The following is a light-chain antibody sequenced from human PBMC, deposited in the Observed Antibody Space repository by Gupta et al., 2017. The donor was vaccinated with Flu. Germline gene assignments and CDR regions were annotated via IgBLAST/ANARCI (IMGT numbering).Light chain of an antibody. J-gene: IGLJ7*01. CDR1: NIGTKS. V-gene: IGLV3-21*02. Sequence: SYVLTQPPSVSVAPGQTARITCGENNIGTKSVHWYQQKPGRAPVLVVYDDRDRPSGIPERFSGSNSGNTATLTLSRVEAGDEADYFCQVWDSTSDHVVFGGGTQLTVL. CDR3: QVWDSTSDHVV. CDR2: DDR.